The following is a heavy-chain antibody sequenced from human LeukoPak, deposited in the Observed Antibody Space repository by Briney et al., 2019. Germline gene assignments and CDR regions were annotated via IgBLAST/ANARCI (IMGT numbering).Heavy chain of an antibody. CDR1: GGSISSYY. CDR2: IYYSGST. D-gene: IGHD6-25*01. CDR3: AREGSVADAFDI. Sequence: PSETLSLTCTVSGGSISSYYWSWIRQPPGKGLEWIGYIYYSGSTNYNPSLKSRVTISVDTSKNQFSLKLSSVTAADTAVDYCAREGSVADAFDIWGQGTMVTVSS. V-gene: IGHV4-59*01. J-gene: IGHJ3*02.